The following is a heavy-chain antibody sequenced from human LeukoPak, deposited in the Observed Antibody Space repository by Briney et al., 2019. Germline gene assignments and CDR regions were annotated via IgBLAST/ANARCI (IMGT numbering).Heavy chain of an antibody. Sequence: SEILSLTCAVYGGSFSGYYWSWIRQPPGKGLEWIGEINHSGSTNYNPSLKSRVTISVDTSKNQFSLKLSSVTAADTAVYYCASRYSSSWHFYYYYYGMDVWGQGTTVTVSS. CDR2: INHSGST. V-gene: IGHV4-34*01. J-gene: IGHJ6*02. CDR1: GGSFSGYY. D-gene: IGHD6-13*01. CDR3: ASRYSSSWHFYYYYYGMDV.